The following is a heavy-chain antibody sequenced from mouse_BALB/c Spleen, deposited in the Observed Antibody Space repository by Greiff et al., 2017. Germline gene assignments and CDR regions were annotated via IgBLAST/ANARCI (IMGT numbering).Heavy chain of an antibody. CDR3: ARGRYGNYLYAMDY. V-gene: IGHV5-17*02. Sequence: EVQRVESGGGLVQPGGSRKLSCAASGFTFSSFGMHWVRQAPEKGLEWVAYISSGSSTIYYADTVKGRFTISRDNPKNTLFLQMTSLRSEDTAMYYCARGRYGNYLYAMDYWGQGTSVTVSS. J-gene: IGHJ4*01. D-gene: IGHD2-10*02. CDR1: GFTFSSFG. CDR2: ISSGSSTI.